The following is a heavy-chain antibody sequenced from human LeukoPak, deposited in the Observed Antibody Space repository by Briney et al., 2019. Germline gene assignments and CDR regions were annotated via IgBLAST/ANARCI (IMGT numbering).Heavy chain of an antibody. D-gene: IGHD3-10*01. V-gene: IGHV1-18*01. Sequence: ASVKVSCKASGYTFTSYSINWVRQAPGQRLEWMGWISAYNGNTNYAQNLQGRVTMTTDTSTSTAYMELRSLRSDDTAVYYCARVYGSGLYYFDYWGQGTLVTVSS. CDR1: GYTFTSYS. CDR3: ARVYGSGLYYFDY. J-gene: IGHJ4*02. CDR2: ISAYNGNT.